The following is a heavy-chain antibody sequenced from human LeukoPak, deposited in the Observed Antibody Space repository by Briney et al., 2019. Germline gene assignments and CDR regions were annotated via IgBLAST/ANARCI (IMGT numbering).Heavy chain of an antibody. Sequence: GGSLRLSCAASGFTFSSYGMHWVRQAPGKGLEWVAVIWYDGSNKYYADSVKGRFTISRDNSKNTLYLQMNSLRAEDTAVYYCARDNGYSSGWYDYWGQGNLVTVSS. CDR2: IWYDGSNK. D-gene: IGHD6-19*01. CDR3: ARDNGYSSGWYDY. J-gene: IGHJ4*02. CDR1: GFTFSSYG. V-gene: IGHV3-33*01.